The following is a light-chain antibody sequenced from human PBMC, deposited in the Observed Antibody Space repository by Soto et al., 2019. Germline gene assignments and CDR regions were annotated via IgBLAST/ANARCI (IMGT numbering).Light chain of an antibody. V-gene: IGKV3-20*01. CDR1: QSVSSSY. J-gene: IGKJ5*01. CDR3: QQYGTAPIT. CDR2: GAS. Sequence: EIVLTQSPGTLSLSPGERATLSCRASQSVSSSYLAWYQQKPGQAPRLLIYGASNRATGIPDRFSGTGSGTDFTLTISRVEPEDFAVYYCQQYGTAPITFGQGTRLEIK.